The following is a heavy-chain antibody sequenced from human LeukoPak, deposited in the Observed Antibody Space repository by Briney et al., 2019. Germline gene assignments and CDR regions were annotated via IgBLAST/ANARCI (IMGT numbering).Heavy chain of an antibody. CDR1: GFTFSAYG. Sequence: GRSLRLSCAASGFTFSAYGMHWVRQAPGKGLEWVAVVWYDGGNKYYADSVKGRFTVSRDNSKNTLYLQMNSLRVEDTALYYCARDLNLPDAFDVWGQGTMVTV. V-gene: IGHV3-33*01. D-gene: IGHD1-14*01. CDR2: VWYDGGNK. CDR3: ARDLNLPDAFDV. J-gene: IGHJ3*01.